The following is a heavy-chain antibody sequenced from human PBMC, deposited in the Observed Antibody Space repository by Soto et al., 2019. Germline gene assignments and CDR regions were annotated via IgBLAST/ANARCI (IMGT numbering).Heavy chain of an antibody. CDR2: IYYSGST. J-gene: IGHJ5*02. D-gene: IGHD2-2*01. CDR3: ARQDCSSTSCYRRWFDP. Sequence: SETLSLTCTVSGGSISSSSYYWGWIRQPPGKGLEWIGSIYYSGSTYYNPSLKSRVTISVDTSKNQFSLKLSSVTAADTAVYYCARQDCSSTSCYRRWFDPWGQGTLVTVSS. V-gene: IGHV4-39*01. CDR1: GGSISSSSYY.